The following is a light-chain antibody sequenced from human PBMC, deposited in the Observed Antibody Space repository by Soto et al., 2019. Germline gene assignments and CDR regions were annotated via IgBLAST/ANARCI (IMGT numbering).Light chain of an antibody. CDR1: SSDIGRYNY. CDR2: EII. CDR3: SSYTSTTTPV. V-gene: IGLV2-14*01. J-gene: IGLJ2*01. Sequence: QSVLTQPASVSGSPGQSITISCTGTSSDIGRYNYVSWYQQHPGNAPKLMVYEIINRPSGVSNRFSGSKSGSTASLIISGLQAEDEADYYCSSYTSTTTPVFGGGTKLTVL.